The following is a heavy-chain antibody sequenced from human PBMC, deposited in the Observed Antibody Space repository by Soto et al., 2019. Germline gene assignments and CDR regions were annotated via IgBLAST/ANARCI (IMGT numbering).Heavy chain of an antibody. D-gene: IGHD5-12*01. Sequence: GESLKISCKGSRYTFTTYWIVWVRQMPGKGLEWMGIIYPGDSDTRYSPSFQGQVTISADKTISIAYLQWSSLKASDTAMYYCARSSWLRGGKDYYYGMDVWGQGTTVTVSS. V-gene: IGHV5-51*01. CDR1: RYTFTTYW. J-gene: IGHJ6*02. CDR3: ARSSWLRGGKDYYYGMDV. CDR2: IYPGDSDT.